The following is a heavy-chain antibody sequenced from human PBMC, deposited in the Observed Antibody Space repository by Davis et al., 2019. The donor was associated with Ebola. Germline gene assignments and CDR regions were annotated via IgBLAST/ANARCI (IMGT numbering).Heavy chain of an antibody. CDR1: GYSFTSYW. D-gene: IGHD1-26*01. CDR2: IYPGDSDT. Sequence: GESLKISCKGSGYSFTSYWIGWVRQMPGKGLEWMGIIYPGDSDTRYSPSFQGQVTISADKSISTAYLQWSSLKASDTAMYYCARLAGVWELPTRRHFDYWGQGTLVTVSS. V-gene: IGHV5-51*01. CDR3: ARLAGVWELPTRRHFDY. J-gene: IGHJ4*02.